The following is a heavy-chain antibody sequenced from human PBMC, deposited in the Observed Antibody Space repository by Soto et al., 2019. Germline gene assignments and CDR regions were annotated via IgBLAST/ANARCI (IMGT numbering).Heavy chain of an antibody. Sequence: ASVKVSCKPSGYTLNTYYLHWVRQAPGQGLEWMGIIHPSGGGSTYAQKFLGRVTMTRDTSTSTVFMELSSLRSADTAVYYCARVGHIAVVPASFDYCGQGTLVTVSS. CDR2: IHPSGGGS. CDR1: GYTLNTYY. D-gene: IGHD2-21*02. V-gene: IGHV1-46*02. J-gene: IGHJ4*02. CDR3: ARVGHIAVVPASFDY.